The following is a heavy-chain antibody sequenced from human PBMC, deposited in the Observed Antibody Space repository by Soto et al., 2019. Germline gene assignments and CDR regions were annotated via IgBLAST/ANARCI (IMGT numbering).Heavy chain of an antibody. D-gene: IGHD3-10*01. V-gene: IGHV3-30*18. CDR1: GFTFSSCG. CDR3: AKDRGSWDYYYGMDA. J-gene: IGHJ6*02. Sequence: PGGSLRLSCVASGFTFSSCGMHWVRQSPGKGLEWVAVISADGRKTFYADSVKGRFTISRDSPHNALFLDLSSLRGDNTAVYFCAKDRGSWDYYYGMDAWGQGTTVTVSS. CDR2: ISADGRKT.